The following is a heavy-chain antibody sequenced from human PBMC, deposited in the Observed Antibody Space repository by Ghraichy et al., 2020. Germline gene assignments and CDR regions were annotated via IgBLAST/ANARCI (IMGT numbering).Heavy chain of an antibody. CDR1: GGTFSSYA. J-gene: IGHJ4*02. D-gene: IGHD3-3*01. Sequence: SVKVSCKASGGTFSSYAISWVRQAPGQGLEWMGGIIPIFGTANYAQKFQGRVTITADESTSTAYMELSSLRSEDTAVYYCARVPYDFWSGYSYYYFDYWGQGTLVTVSS. V-gene: IGHV1-69*13. CDR3: ARVPYDFWSGYSYYYFDY. CDR2: IIPIFGTA.